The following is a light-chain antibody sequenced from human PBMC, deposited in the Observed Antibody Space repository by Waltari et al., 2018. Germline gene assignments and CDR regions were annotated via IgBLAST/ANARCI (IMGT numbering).Light chain of an antibody. J-gene: IGKJ4*01. V-gene: IGKV1-13*02. Sequence: VGDRVTISCRASQGIFSALAWYQQKPGQPPKLLIYAASTLESGVPSRFSGSGSGTDFTLTISSLEAEDFATYYCQQFNTYPLTFGGGTRVDIK. CDR1: QGIFSA. CDR2: AAS. CDR3: QQFNTYPLT.